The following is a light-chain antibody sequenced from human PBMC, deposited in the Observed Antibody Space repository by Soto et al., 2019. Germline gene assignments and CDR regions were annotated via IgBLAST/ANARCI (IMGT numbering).Light chain of an antibody. CDR2: DVS. Sequence: QSALTQPRSVSGSPGQSVTISCTGTSSDVGGYNYVSWCQQHPGKAPKLMIYDVSKRPSGVPDRFSGSKSGNTASLTISGLQAEDEADYYCCSYAGSFVVFGGGTQLTVL. CDR3: CSYAGSFVV. V-gene: IGLV2-11*01. CDR1: SSDVGGYNY. J-gene: IGLJ2*01.